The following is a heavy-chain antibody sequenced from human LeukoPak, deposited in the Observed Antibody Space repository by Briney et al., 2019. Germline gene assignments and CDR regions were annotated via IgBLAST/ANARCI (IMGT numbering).Heavy chain of an antibody. CDR3: SRESGAFCPFGY. Sequence: PSETLSLTCGVSGGSIRSTNWWRWVRQPPGQGLEWIGEISLSGTTNFTPSLNGRVTMSLDESRNQLSLTLTSVTAADTAIYYCSRESGAFCPFGYWGQGTLLIVPP. J-gene: IGHJ4*02. V-gene: IGHV4/OR15-8*02. CDR2: ISLSGTT. CDR1: GGSIRSTNW. D-gene: IGHD1-26*01.